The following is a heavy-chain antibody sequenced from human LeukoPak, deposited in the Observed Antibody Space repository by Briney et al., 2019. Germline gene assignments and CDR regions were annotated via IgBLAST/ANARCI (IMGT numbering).Heavy chain of an antibody. CDR1: GGSISNYY. D-gene: IGHD3-3*01. CDR2: IYTSGST. CDR3: ARDRKITIFGGGIYYYMDV. V-gene: IGHV4-4*07. J-gene: IGHJ6*03. Sequence: SETLSLTCTVSGGSISNYYWSWIRQPAGKGLEWIGRIYTSGSTNYNPSLKSRVTISVDTSKNQFSLKLSPVTAADTAVYYCARDRKITIFGGGIYYYMDVWGKGTTVTVSS.